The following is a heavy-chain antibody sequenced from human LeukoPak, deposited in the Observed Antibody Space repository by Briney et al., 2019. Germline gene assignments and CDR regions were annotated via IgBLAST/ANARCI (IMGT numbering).Heavy chain of an antibody. Sequence: GGSLRLSCAASGFTFSSFSMNWVRQAPGKGLEWLSYITHTGTTIYYADSVKGRFTIPRDNGKNSLDLQMNSLRDEDTAVYYCARDRDWAFDIWGQGTVVTVSS. CDR1: GFTFSSFS. V-gene: IGHV3-48*02. D-gene: IGHD3-9*01. CDR2: ITHTGTTI. J-gene: IGHJ3*02. CDR3: ARDRDWAFDI.